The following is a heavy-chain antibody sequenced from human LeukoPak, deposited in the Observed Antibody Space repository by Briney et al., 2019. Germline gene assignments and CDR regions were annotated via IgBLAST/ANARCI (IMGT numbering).Heavy chain of an antibody. J-gene: IGHJ4*02. D-gene: IGHD4-23*01. Sequence: PGGSLRLSCAASGFTFNNNDMTWVRQAPGKGLEWVSTIDDGGVSTYYADSVKGRFTISRDSSKNTLYLQMSSLRAEDTAVYYCARSSYDYGGIEGPFDYWGQGTLVTVSS. CDR2: IDDGGVST. V-gene: IGHV3-23*01. CDR3: ARSSYDYGGIEGPFDY. CDR1: GFTFNNND.